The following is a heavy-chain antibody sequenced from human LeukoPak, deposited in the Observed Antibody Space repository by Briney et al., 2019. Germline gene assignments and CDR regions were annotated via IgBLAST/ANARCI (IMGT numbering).Heavy chain of an antibody. J-gene: IGHJ4*02. CDR3: AKDILGWSFDY. D-gene: IGHD4-23*01. V-gene: IGHV3-23*01. Sequence: GGSLRLSCEASGFSFTNNAMSWVRQAPGKGLEWVSGIGSDVRTHYADSVKGRVTISRDNCKNTMYLQMNSLRAEDTAVYYCAKDILGWSFDYWGLGTLVTVSS. CDR1: GFSFTNNA. CDR2: IGSDVRT.